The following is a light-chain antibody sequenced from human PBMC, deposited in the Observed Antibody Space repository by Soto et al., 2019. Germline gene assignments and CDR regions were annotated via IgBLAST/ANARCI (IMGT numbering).Light chain of an antibody. CDR1: QVITND. CDR2: SAS. Sequence: DIQVTQSPASLSASVGDRITITCRTSQVITNDLAWYQQKPGKPPKLLISSASTLESGVPSRFSGSGFGTEFTLTISNLQPEYFATYYCQKYNSLPPTFGGGTKVEIK. CDR3: QKYNSLPPT. J-gene: IGKJ4*01. V-gene: IGKV1-27*01.